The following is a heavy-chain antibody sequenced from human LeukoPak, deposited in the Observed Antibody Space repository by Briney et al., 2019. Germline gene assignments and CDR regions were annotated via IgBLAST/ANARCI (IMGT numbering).Heavy chain of an antibody. Sequence: GGSLRLSCAASGFTFSSYGMNWVRQAPGKGLEWVSYISSSSSTIYYADSVKGRFTISRDNAKNSLYLQMNSLRAEDTAVYYCARDRQQLVPEYFQHWGQGTLVTVSS. CDR3: ARDRQQLVPEYFQH. CDR2: ISSSSSTI. V-gene: IGHV3-48*01. CDR1: GFTFSSYG. J-gene: IGHJ1*01. D-gene: IGHD6-13*01.